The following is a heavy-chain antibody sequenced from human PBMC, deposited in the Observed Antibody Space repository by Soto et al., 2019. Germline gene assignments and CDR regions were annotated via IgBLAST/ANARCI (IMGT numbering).Heavy chain of an antibody. Sequence: QMQLQQWSAGLLKPSETLSLTCAVYGGSFNSYYWSWIRQPPGKGLEWIGEINYSGSTNYNPSLKSRVTISVDTSKNQFSLKLSSVTAADTAVYYCARGHKQQLVRSGGWFDPWGQGTLVTVSS. CDR1: GGSFNSYY. D-gene: IGHD6-13*01. V-gene: IGHV4-34*01. CDR2: INYSGST. CDR3: ARGHKQQLVRSGGWFDP. J-gene: IGHJ5*02.